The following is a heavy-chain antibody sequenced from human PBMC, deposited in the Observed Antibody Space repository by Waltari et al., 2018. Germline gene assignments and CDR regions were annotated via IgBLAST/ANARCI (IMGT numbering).Heavy chain of an antibody. Sequence: QVQLVQSGAEVKKPGASVKVSCKASGYTFTSYAMHWVRQAPGQRLEWMGWINADNGNTKYSQKFQGRVTITRDTSASTAYMELSSLRSKDTAVHYCARGDYSNYELDYWGQGTLVTVSS. CDR2: INADNGNT. CDR1: GYTFTSYA. J-gene: IGHJ4*02. CDR3: ARGDYSNYELDY. V-gene: IGHV1-3*01. D-gene: IGHD4-4*01.